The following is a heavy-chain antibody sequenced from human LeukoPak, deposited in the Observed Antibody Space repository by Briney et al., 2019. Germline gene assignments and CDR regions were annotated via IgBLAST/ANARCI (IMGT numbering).Heavy chain of an antibody. Sequence: GRSLRLSCAASGFTFSSYAMHWVRQAPGKGLEWVACIRYDGNNKYYADSVKGRFTVSRDNSKNTLYLQMNSLRAEDTAVYYCVKDSTHFRVWDSYDTAGLNYWGQGTLVTVSS. D-gene: IGHD3-22*01. CDR1: GFTFSSYA. J-gene: IGHJ4*02. V-gene: IGHV3-30*02. CDR2: IRYDGNNK. CDR3: VKDSTHFRVWDSYDTAGLNY.